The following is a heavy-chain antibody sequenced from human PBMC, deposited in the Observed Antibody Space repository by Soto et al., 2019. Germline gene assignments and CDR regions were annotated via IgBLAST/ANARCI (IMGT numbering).Heavy chain of an antibody. Sequence: ASVKVSCKASGYTFTAYPMHWVRQAPGQRLEWMGWINAANGDTGYSQKFHDRVTFTRDTSATTVYMELSSLTSEDTAVYYCARIQQLVQSYYYYYMDVWGKGTTVT. D-gene: IGHD6-6*01. CDR1: GYTFTAYP. CDR2: INAANGDT. J-gene: IGHJ6*03. V-gene: IGHV1-3*01. CDR3: ARIQQLVQSYYYYYMDV.